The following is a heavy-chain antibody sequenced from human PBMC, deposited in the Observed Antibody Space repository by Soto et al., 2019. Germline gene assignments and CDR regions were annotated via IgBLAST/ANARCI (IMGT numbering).Heavy chain of an antibody. J-gene: IGHJ6*02. Sequence: QVQLVQSGAEVKKPGASVKVSCKASGYTFTSYGIRWVRQAPVQGLEWMGWISAYNCNTNYAKKLQGRVTMTTDTSTSTAYMELRSLRSDDTAVYYCARDRQWLVGDYYYYGMDVWCQGTTVTVSS. CDR3: ARDRQWLVGDYYYYGMDV. V-gene: IGHV1-18*01. CDR1: GYTFTSYG. D-gene: IGHD6-19*01. CDR2: ISAYNCNT.